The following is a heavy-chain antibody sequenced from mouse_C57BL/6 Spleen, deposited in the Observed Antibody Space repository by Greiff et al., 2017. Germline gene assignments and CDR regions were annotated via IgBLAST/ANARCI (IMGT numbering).Heavy chain of an antibody. CDR3: AREEGIYYDYDETSSWFAY. Sequence: EVKLMESGPELVKPGASVKISCKASGYSFTDYNMNWVKQSNGKSLEWIGVINPNYGTTSYNQKFKGKATLTVDQSSSTAYMQLNSLTSEDSAVYYCAREEGIYYDYDETSSWFAYWGQGTLVTVSA. D-gene: IGHD2-4*01. J-gene: IGHJ3*01. V-gene: IGHV1-39*01. CDR2: INPNYGTT. CDR1: GYSFTDYN.